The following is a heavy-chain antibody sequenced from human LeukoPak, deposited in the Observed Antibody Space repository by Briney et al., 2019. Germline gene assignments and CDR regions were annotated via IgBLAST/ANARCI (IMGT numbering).Heavy chain of an antibody. Sequence: GSLRLSXAASGFTFSSYAMSWIRQAPGKGLEWIGEINHSGSTNYNPSLKSRVTISVDTSKNQFSLQLSSMTAADTALYYCARGWQGYYDSSGYYLLDYWGQGTLVTVSS. CDR3: ARGWQGYYDSSGYYLLDY. J-gene: IGHJ4*02. D-gene: IGHD3-22*01. V-gene: IGHV4-34*01. CDR2: INHSGST. CDR1: GFTFSSYA.